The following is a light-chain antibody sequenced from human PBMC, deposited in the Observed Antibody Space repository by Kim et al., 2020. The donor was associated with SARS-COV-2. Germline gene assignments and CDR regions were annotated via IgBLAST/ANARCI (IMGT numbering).Light chain of an antibody. J-gene: IGLJ3*02. CDR2: VNSDGSH. Sequence: QLVLTQSPSASASLGASVKLTCALSSGHSSYAIAWHQQQPEKGPRYLIKVNSDGSHTKGDGIPDRFSGSTSGAERYLTISSLQSEDEADYSCQTWGPGIRVFGGGTQLTVL. V-gene: IGLV4-69*01. CDR1: SGHSSYA. CDR3: QTWGPGIRV.